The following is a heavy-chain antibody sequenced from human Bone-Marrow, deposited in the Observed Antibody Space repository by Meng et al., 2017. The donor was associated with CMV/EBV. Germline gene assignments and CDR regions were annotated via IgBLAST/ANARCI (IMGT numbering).Heavy chain of an antibody. CDR1: GGSISSSSYY. CDR2: MYYSGST. Sequence: SETLSLTCTVSGGSISSSSYYWGWIRQPPGKGLEWIGSMYYSGSTYYNPSLRSRVTMSLDTSKDQFSLKLRSVTAADTAVYYCARALRFDYWGQGTLVTVSS. V-gene: IGHV4-39*01. J-gene: IGHJ4*02. CDR3: ARALRFDY.